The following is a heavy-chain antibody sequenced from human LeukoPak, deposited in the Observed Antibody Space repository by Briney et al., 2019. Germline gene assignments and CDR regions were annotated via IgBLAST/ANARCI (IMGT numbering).Heavy chain of an antibody. CDR1: GGSFSGYY. Sequence: ETLSLTCAVYGGSFSGYYWSWVRQAPGKGLEWVSVIYSGGSTYYADSVKGRFTISRHNSKNTLYLQMNSLRAEDTAVYYCAIEGATNQFDYWGQGTLVTVSS. CDR2: IYSGGST. CDR3: AIEGATNQFDY. J-gene: IGHJ4*02. V-gene: IGHV3-53*04. D-gene: IGHD1-26*01.